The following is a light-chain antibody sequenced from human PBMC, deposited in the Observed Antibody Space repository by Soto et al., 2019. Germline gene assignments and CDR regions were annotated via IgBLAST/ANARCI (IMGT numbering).Light chain of an antibody. CDR1: QSVSSD. CDR3: QQYNNWPRT. Sequence: EIVMTQSPATLSVSPGERATLSCRASQSVSSDLALYHQKPGLAPRLLIYGASTKATGIPARFSGSGSGTEFTLTINSLQSEDFAVYYCQQYNNWPRTFGQGAKVDIK. J-gene: IGKJ1*01. CDR2: GAS. V-gene: IGKV3-15*01.